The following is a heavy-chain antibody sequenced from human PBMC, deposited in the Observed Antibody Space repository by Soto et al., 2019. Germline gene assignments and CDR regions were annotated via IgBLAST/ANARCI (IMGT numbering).Heavy chain of an antibody. J-gene: IGHJ4*02. V-gene: IGHV1-69*02. Sequence: SVKVSCKASGGTFSSYTISWVRQAPGQGLEWMGRIIPILGIADYAQKFQGRVTITADKSTSTAYMELSSLRSEDTAVYYCARLRVGATNNYFDYWGQGTLVTVSS. CDR1: GGTFSSYT. CDR3: ARLRVGATNNYFDY. CDR2: IIPILGIA. D-gene: IGHD1-26*01.